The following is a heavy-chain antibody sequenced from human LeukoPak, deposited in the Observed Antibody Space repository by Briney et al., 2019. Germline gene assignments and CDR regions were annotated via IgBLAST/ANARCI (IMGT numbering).Heavy chain of an antibody. V-gene: IGHV3-23*01. CDR2: LSGSGYAT. J-gene: IGHJ6*02. CDR3: AKDGYSSGWSEGYYYYYGMDV. D-gene: IGHD6-19*01. Sequence: GGSLRLSCAASGFTFNAYAMSWVRQAPGKGLEWVSSLSGSGYATHYADSVKGRFTISRDNSKNTLYLQMNSLRAEDTAVYYCAKDGYSSGWSEGYYYYYGMDVWGQGTTVTVSS. CDR1: GFTFNAYA.